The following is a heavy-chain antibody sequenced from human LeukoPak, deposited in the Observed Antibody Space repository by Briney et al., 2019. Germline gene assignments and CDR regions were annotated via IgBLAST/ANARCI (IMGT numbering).Heavy chain of an antibody. Sequence: PSETLSLTCTVSGDSITSGIFYWGWIRQPPGKGLEWLGSIHYSGSTYYNPSLKSRVTISVDTSENQFSLKLSSVTAADTAVYYCARVRPYYDFWSGYYSGSPEYYYMDVWGKGTTVTVSS. CDR2: IHYSGST. J-gene: IGHJ6*03. D-gene: IGHD3-3*01. CDR1: GDSITSGIFY. V-gene: IGHV4-39*07. CDR3: ARVRPYYDFWSGYYSGSPEYYYMDV.